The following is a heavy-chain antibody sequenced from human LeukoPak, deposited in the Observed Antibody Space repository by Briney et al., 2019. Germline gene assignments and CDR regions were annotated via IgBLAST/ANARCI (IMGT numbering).Heavy chain of an antibody. D-gene: IGHD6-19*01. Sequence: GGSLRLSCAGSGFTFDDCGMSWVRQAPGKGLEWVSGINWNGGSTGYGDSVKGRFTISRDNAKNFLYLQMNSLRAEDTALYYCANGDSSGWYFDLWGQGTLVTVSS. CDR2: INWNGGST. CDR1: GFTFDDCG. J-gene: IGHJ4*02. V-gene: IGHV3-20*04. CDR3: ANGDSSGWYFDL.